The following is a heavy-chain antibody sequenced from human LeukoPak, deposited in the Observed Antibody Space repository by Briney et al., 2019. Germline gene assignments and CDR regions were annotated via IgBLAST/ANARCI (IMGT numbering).Heavy chain of an antibody. V-gene: IGHV3-48*02. CDR1: RFTFSSFS. Sequence: GGSLRLSCAASRFTFSSFSMNWVRQAPGKGLEWLSYISGSSSIVYYGDSVKGRFTISRDNAKNSLYLQMNSLRDEDTAVYYCARDPSVAATGWGRWFDHWGLGTLVTVSS. D-gene: IGHD6-13*01. CDR2: ISGSSSIV. J-gene: IGHJ5*02. CDR3: ARDPSVAATGWGRWFDH.